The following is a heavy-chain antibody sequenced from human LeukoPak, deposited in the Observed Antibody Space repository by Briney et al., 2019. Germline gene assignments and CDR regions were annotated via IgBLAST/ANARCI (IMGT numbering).Heavy chain of an antibody. CDR2: ISGSGGST. Sequence: PGGSLRLSCAASGFTFSSYAMSRVRQAPGKGLEWVSAISGSGGSTYYADSVKGRFTISRDNSKNTLYLQMNSLRAEDTAVYYCAKDQAIFGVVLSWGQGTLVTVSS. V-gene: IGHV3-23*01. J-gene: IGHJ5*02. D-gene: IGHD3-3*01. CDR1: GFTFSSYA. CDR3: AKDQAIFGVVLS.